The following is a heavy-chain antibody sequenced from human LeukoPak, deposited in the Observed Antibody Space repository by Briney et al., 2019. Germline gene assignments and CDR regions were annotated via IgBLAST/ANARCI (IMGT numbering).Heavy chain of an antibody. CDR3: TREDRPYCPFAY. J-gene: IGHJ4*02. Sequence: PGTLSLTCGVSGGSIDITNYWSWVRQAPGKGLEWIGEIAHDGTTNYNPSLRSRVAMSFDRANNQFSLSLTSVTAADTAVYYCTREDRPYCPFAYWGQGVLVTVSS. CDR1: GGSIDITNY. D-gene: IGHD1-26*01. V-gene: IGHV4-4*03. CDR2: IAHDGTT.